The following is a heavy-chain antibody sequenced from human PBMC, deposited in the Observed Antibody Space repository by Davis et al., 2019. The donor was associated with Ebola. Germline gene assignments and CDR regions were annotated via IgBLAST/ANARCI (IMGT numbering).Heavy chain of an antibody. CDR2: IKQDGSEK. Sequence: GGSLRLSCAASGFTFSSYWMSWVRQAPGKGLEWVANIKQDGSEKYYVDSVKGRFTISRDNAKNSLYLQMNSLRAEDTGVYYCARGGSGWLVYSPFDPWGQGTLVTVSS. D-gene: IGHD6-19*01. V-gene: IGHV3-7*03. J-gene: IGHJ5*02. CDR1: GFTFSSYW. CDR3: ARGGSGWLVYSPFDP.